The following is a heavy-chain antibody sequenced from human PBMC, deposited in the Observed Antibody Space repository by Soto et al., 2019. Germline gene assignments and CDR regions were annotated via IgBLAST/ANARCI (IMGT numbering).Heavy chain of an antibody. CDR3: ARDLAVLRFLEWSYYYYYGMDV. V-gene: IGHV1-69*06. Sequence: ASVKVSCKASGGTFSSYAISWVRQAPGQGLEWMGGIIPIFGTANYAQKFQGRVTITADKSTSTAYMELSSLRSEDTAVYYCARDLAVLRFLEWSYYYYYGMDVWGQGTMVTVSS. CDR1: GGTFSSYA. CDR2: IIPIFGTA. J-gene: IGHJ6*02. D-gene: IGHD3-3*01.